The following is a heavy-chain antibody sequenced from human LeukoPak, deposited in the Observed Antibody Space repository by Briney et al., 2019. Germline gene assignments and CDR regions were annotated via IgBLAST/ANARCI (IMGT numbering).Heavy chain of an antibody. J-gene: IGHJ4*02. V-gene: IGHV3-49*04. CDR3: TRDPDGSSRLDY. D-gene: IGHD6-6*01. Sequence: GGSLRLSCTASGVTRGDYAMSWVRQAPGKGLEWVGFIRSKAYGGTTEYAASVKGRFTISRDDSKSIAYLQMNSLKTEDTAVYYCTRDPDGSSRLDYWGQGTLVTVSS. CDR2: IRSKAYGGTT. CDR1: GVTRGDYA.